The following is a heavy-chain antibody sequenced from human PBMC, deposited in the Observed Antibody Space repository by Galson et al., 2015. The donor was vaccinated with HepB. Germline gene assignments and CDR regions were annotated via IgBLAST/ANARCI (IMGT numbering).Heavy chain of an antibody. V-gene: IGHV3-66*02. D-gene: IGHD3-3*01. CDR3: ARDNYDFWSGYSFFFEVDV. CDR2: IYSGGST. CDR1: GFTVSSNY. Sequence: SLRLSCAASGFTVSSNYMSWVRQAPGKGLEWVSVIYSGGSTYYADSVKGRFTISRDNSKNTLYLQMNSLRAEDTAVYYCARDNYDFWSGYSFFFEVDVWGQGTTVTVSS. J-gene: IGHJ6*02.